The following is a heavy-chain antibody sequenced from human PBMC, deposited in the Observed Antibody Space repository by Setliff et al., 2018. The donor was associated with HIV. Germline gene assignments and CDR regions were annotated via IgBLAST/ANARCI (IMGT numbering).Heavy chain of an antibody. CDR3: ARDPPGYGDSKDY. V-gene: IGHV4-4*07. CDR1: GGSFSTYY. D-gene: IGHD4-17*01. Sequence: SETLSLTCTVSGGSFSTYYWSWIRQPAGEGLEYIGRVHSTGTTIYNPSLKSRVTMSVDTSKNQLSLKLRSVTAADTAVYYCARDPPGYGDSKDYWGQGTLVTVSS. J-gene: IGHJ4*02. CDR2: VHSTGTT.